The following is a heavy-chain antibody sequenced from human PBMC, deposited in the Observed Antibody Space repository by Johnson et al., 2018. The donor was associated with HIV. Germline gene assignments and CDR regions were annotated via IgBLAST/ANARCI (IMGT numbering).Heavy chain of an antibody. CDR3: ARPNQLLFYPDAFDF. Sequence: QVQLVEYGGGVVQPGGSLRLSCAASGFTFSGYAMHWVRQAPGKGLEWVAVISYDGSDKYYADSVKGRFTISRDNSKNTLYLQMNSLRAEDTAVYYCARPNQLLFYPDAFDFWGQGTMVTVSS. J-gene: IGHJ3*01. D-gene: IGHD2-2*01. V-gene: IGHV3-30*04. CDR1: GFTFSGYA. CDR2: ISYDGSDK.